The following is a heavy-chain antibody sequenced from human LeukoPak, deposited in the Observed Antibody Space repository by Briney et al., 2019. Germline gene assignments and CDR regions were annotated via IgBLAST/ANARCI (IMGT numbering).Heavy chain of an antibody. V-gene: IGHV3-15*05. CDR3: VSQYFDL. D-gene: IGHD2/OR15-2a*01. CDR2: IKNRAEGGAT. CDR1: GFTFSNAW. Sequence: GRSLRLSCAASGFTFSNAWMNWVRQAPGKGLEWVGRIKNRAEGGATDYAAPVKGRFIISRDDSKNTVFLQMNTLLNEDTAVYFCVSQYFDLWGQGTLVTVSS. J-gene: IGHJ4*02.